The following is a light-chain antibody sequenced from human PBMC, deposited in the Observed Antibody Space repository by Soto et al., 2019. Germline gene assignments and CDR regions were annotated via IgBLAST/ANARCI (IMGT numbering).Light chain of an antibody. CDR1: QSVSSSY. Sequence: EIVLTQSPGTLSLSPGERATLAFRASQSVSSSYLAWYQQKPGQAPRLLIYGASNRATGIPDRFSGSGSGTDFTLTISRLEPEDFAVYYCQQYGSSGTFGQGTKVDIK. J-gene: IGKJ1*01. CDR3: QQYGSSGT. CDR2: GAS. V-gene: IGKV3-20*01.